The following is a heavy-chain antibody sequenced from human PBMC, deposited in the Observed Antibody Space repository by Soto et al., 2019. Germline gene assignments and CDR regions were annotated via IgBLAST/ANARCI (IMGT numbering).Heavy chain of an antibody. D-gene: IGHD3-22*01. J-gene: IGHJ4*02. CDR3: AKHETYYYDSSGSLGDY. CDR2: ISGSGGST. CDR1: GFTFSSYA. Sequence: GGSLRLSCAASGFTFSSYAMSWVRQAPGKGLEWVSAISGSGGSTYYADSVKGRFTISRDNSKNTPYLQMNSLRAEDTAVYYCAKHETYYYDSSGSLGDYWGQGTLVTVSS. V-gene: IGHV3-23*01.